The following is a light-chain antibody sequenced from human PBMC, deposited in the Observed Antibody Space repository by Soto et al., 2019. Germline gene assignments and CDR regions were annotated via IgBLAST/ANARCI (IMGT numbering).Light chain of an antibody. Sequence: EIVMTQSPATLSVSPGERATLSCRASQTVSSNLAWYQQKPGQAPRLLIHGASTRAAGIPARFSGSGSGTDFALTVSSLQSEDFAVYYCRQYNDWPPFTVGPGTRVDIK. CDR1: QTVSSN. CDR2: GAS. V-gene: IGKV3-15*01. CDR3: RQYNDWPPFT. J-gene: IGKJ3*01.